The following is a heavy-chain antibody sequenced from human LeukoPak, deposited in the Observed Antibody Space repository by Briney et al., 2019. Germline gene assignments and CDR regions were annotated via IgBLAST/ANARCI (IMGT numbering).Heavy chain of an antibody. CDR3: ARDKGYCSSISCSALHGMDV. J-gene: IGHJ6*02. CDR2: FSAYNDKT. Sequence: ASVKVSCKTSGYTFTSYGINWVRQAPGQGLEWMGWFSAYNDKTNYAQKLQGRVTMTTDTSTSTVYMELRSLRSDDTAVYYCARDKGYCSSISCSALHGMDVWGQGTTVTVSS. V-gene: IGHV1-18*01. D-gene: IGHD2-2*01. CDR1: GYTFTSYG.